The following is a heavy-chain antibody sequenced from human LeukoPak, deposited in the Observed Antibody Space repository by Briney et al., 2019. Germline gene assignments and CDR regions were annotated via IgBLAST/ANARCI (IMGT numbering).Heavy chain of an antibody. J-gene: IGHJ6*02. CDR3: AREDPQTTVPEGMDV. D-gene: IGHD4-17*01. CDR1: GGSISTYY. CDR2: IYYTGTT. V-gene: IGHV4-59*01. Sequence: SETLSLTCSVSGGSISTYYWSWIRQPPGKGLEWIGYIYYTGTTNYNPSLRSRLTISVDTPRNQFSLRLSSVTAADTAVYYCAREDPQTTVPEGMDVWGHGTTVIVSS.